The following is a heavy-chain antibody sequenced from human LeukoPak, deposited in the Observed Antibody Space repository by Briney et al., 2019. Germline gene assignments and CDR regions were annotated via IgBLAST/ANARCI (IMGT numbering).Heavy chain of an antibody. D-gene: IGHD5-12*01. CDR2: IYHSGST. Sequence: SQTLSLTCTVSGGSISSGGYYWSWIRQLPGKGLEWIGYIYHSGSTYYNPSLKSRVTISVDRSKNQFSLKLSSVTAADTAVYYCASCVVATIQPYFDYWGQGTLVTVSS. CDR3: ASCVVATIQPYFDY. J-gene: IGHJ4*02. CDR1: GGSISSGGYY. V-gene: IGHV4-30-2*01.